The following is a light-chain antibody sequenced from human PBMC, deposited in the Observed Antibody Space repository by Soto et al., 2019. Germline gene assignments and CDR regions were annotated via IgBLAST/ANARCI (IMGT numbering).Light chain of an antibody. CDR3: QSYDSSLSVV. Sequence: QSVLTQPPSVSRAPGQRVTISCTGSSSNIGAGYDVHWYQQPPGTVPKLLIYGNSNRPSGVPDRFSGSKSGTSASLAITGLQAEDEADYYCQSYDSSLSVVFGGGTKLTVL. V-gene: IGLV1-40*01. CDR2: GNS. J-gene: IGLJ2*01. CDR1: SSNIGAGYD.